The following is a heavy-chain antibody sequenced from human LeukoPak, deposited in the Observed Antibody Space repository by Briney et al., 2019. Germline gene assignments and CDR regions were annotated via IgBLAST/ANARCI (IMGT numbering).Heavy chain of an antibody. J-gene: IGHJ5*02. CDR3: ARGRGYDFWSGYPKFDP. CDR1: GGSFSGYY. D-gene: IGHD3-3*01. Sequence: SETLSLTCAVYGGSFSGYYWSWIRQPPGKGLEWIGEINRSGSTDYNPSLKSRVTISVDTSKNQFSLKLSSVTAAVTAVYYCARGRGYDFWSGYPKFDPWGQGTLVTVSS. CDR2: INRSGST. V-gene: IGHV4-34*01.